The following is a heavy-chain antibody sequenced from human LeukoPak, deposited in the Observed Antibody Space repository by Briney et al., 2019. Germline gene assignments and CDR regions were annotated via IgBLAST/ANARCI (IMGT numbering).Heavy chain of an antibody. Sequence: PSETLSLTCTASGGTISSGSYYWSWLPQPPGLGLEWIRYIYYSGSTYDNPSLKSRVNISVVTSKNQFSLKLSSGASADAAVYYCGRERVGALDIWGQGTMVTVSS. CDR3: GRERVGALDI. CDR2: IYYSGST. D-gene: IGHD3-16*01. CDR1: GGTISSGSYY. J-gene: IGHJ3*02. V-gene: IGHV4-61*01.